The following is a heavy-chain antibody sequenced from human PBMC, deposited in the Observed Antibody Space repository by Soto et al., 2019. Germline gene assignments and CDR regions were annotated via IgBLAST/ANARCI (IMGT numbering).Heavy chain of an antibody. CDR1: GGSFGNSA. J-gene: IGHJ4*02. CDR2: FIPVYRTL. CDR3: ATGVIWIGYFTVDS. V-gene: IGHV1-69*01. Sequence: QVLLVQSGAEVKKPGSSVKISCKASGGSFGNSAINWVRQTPGQGLEWLGGFIPVYRTLNYAQKFQGRVRIAAGESAGTAYRTLGSLASNETAVYYCATGVIWIGYFTVDSWGEGSRVTVSS. D-gene: IGHD3-3*01.